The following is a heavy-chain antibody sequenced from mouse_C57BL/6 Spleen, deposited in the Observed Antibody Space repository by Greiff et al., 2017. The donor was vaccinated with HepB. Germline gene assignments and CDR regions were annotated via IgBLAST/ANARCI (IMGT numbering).Heavy chain of an antibody. J-gene: IGHJ3*01. CDR2: ISNLAYSI. CDR1: GFTFSDYG. CDR3: ARGGLRRFAY. V-gene: IGHV5-15*01. D-gene: IGHD2-12*01. Sequence: EVMLVESGGGLVQPGGSLKLSCAASGFTFSDYGMAWVRQAPRKGPEWVAFISNLAYSIYYADTVTGRFTISRENAKNTLYLEMSSLRSEDTAMYYCARGGLRRFAYWGQGTLVTVSA.